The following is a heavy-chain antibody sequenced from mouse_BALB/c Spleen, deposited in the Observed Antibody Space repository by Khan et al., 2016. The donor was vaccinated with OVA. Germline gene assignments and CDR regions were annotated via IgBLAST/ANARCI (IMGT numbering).Heavy chain of an antibody. CDR3: ARGGSSGPAWFAY. V-gene: IGHV3-6*02. Sequence: EVELQESGPGLVKPSQSLSLTCSVTGYSITSGYFWNWIRQFPGNNLEWLGYIRYDGDSNYNPSLTNRISITRDTSKNQSFLKLHSVPPEDTATYCAARGGSSGPAWFAYWGQGTLVTVSA. CDR2: IRYDGDS. J-gene: IGHJ3*01. CDR1: GYSITSGYF. D-gene: IGHD3-1*01.